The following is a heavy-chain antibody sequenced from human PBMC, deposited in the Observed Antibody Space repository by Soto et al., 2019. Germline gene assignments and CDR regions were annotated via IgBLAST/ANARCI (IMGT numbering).Heavy chain of an antibody. Sequence: PSETLSLTCTVSGASISSSNYYWGWIRQPPGKGLEWIGSIYYSGTTYNNPSLKSRVTISVDTSKNQFSLKLSSVAAADTAVYYCASSPYYDSSGYLDYWGQGTLVT. D-gene: IGHD3-22*01. V-gene: IGHV4-39*07. J-gene: IGHJ4*02. CDR2: IYYSGTT. CDR1: GASISSSNYY. CDR3: ASSPYYDSSGYLDY.